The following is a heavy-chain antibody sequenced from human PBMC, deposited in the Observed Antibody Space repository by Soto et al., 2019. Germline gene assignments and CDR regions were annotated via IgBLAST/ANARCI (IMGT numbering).Heavy chain of an antibody. Sequence: QVQLVQSGAEVKKPGASVKVSCKASGYTFTSYGISWVRQAPGQGLEWMGWLSAYNGNTNYAQKLQGRGTMTTDTTTSTAYMELRSLRSDDTAVYYCARVGGGYDFWSGYWNWFDPWGQGTLVTVSS. CDR1: GYTFTSYG. CDR3: ARVGGGYDFWSGYWNWFDP. J-gene: IGHJ5*02. CDR2: LSAYNGNT. D-gene: IGHD3-3*01. V-gene: IGHV1-18*04.